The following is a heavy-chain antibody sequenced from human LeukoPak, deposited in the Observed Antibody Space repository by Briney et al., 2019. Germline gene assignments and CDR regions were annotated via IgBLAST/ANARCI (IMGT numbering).Heavy chain of an antibody. J-gene: IGHJ6*03. CDR2: INWNGGST. CDR3: ARSPHTIQLWASGYYYYYMDV. D-gene: IGHD5-18*01. V-gene: IGHV3-20*04. CDR1: GFTFDDYG. Sequence: GGSLRLSCAASGFTFDDYGMSWVRQAPGKGLEWVSGINWNGGSTGYADSVKGRFTISRDNAKNSLYLQMNSLRAEDTALYYCARSPHTIQLWASGYYYYYMDVWGKGTTVTVSS.